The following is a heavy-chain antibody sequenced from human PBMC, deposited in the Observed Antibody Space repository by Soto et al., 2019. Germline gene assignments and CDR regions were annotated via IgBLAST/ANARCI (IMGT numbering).Heavy chain of an antibody. CDR1: GGSISSSSYN. V-gene: IGHV4-39*07. D-gene: IGHD4-4*01. CDR3: ARGMTTVTTYDY. J-gene: IGHJ4*02. Sequence: SETLSLTCAFSGGSISSSSYNWGWIRQPPGKGLEWIGSISYSGSTYYNPSLKSRVTISVDTSKNQFSLNLSSVTAADTAVYYCARGMTTVTTYDYWGQGTLVTVSS. CDR2: ISYSGST.